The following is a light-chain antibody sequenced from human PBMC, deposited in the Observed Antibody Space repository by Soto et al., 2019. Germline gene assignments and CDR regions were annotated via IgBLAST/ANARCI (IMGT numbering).Light chain of an antibody. Sequence: QSALTQPASVSGAPGQSITISCTGTSSDVGGYNYVSWYQQHPGKAPQLMIYDVSNRPSGVSNRFSGSKSGNTAALTISGRQADDEADYYCSSYTSSSTLLYVFGTGTKLTVL. CDR2: DVS. CDR1: SSDVGGYNY. V-gene: IGLV2-14*01. J-gene: IGLJ1*01. CDR3: SSYTSSSTLLYV.